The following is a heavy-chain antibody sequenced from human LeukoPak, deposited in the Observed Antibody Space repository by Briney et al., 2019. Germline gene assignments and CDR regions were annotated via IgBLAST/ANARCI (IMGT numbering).Heavy chain of an antibody. CDR2: IRYDGSNK. CDR3: SKDLSPMVGSKIFDY. D-gene: IGHD1-26*01. J-gene: IGHJ4*02. V-gene: IGHV3-30*02. Sequence: GGSLRLSCAASGFTFSTYGMHWVRQAPGKGLEWVAFIRYDGSNKYYADSVKGRFTISRDNSKNTLSLQMNSLRAEDTAVYSCSKDLSPMVGSKIFDYWGQGTLVTVPS. CDR1: GFTFSTYG.